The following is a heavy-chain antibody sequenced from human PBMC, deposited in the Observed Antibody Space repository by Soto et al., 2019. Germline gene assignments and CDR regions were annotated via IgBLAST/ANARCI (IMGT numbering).Heavy chain of an antibody. V-gene: IGHV6-1*01. J-gene: IGHJ6*03. D-gene: IGHD2-8*01. CDR3: ARYGMYVIGGDYYYMDF. CDR1: GDSVSSNSAA. CDR2: TYYRSKWYN. Sequence: SQTLSLTCAISGDSVSSNSAAWNWIRQSPSRGLEWLGRTYYRSKWYNDYAVSVKSRITINPDTSKNQFSLQLNSVTPEDTAVYYCARYGMYVIGGDYYYMDFWGKGTMVTVSS.